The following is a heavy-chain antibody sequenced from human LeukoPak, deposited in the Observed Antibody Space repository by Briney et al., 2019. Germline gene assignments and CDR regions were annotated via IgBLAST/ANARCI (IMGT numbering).Heavy chain of an antibody. Sequence: GASVKVSCKASGYTFTSYGISWVRQAPGQGLEWMGWISAYNGNTNYAQKLQGRVTMTTDTSTSTAYMELRSLRSDDTDVYYCAREPYCSGGSCYDFDYWGQGTLVTVSS. CDR2: ISAYNGNT. V-gene: IGHV1-18*01. CDR1: GYTFTSYG. CDR3: AREPYCSGGSCYDFDY. J-gene: IGHJ4*02. D-gene: IGHD2-15*01.